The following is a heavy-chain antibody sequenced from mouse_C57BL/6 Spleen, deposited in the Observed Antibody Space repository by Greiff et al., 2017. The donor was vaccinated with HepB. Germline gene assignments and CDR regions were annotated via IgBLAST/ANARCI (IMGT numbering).Heavy chain of an antibody. J-gene: IGHJ3*01. CDR1: GFTFTDYY. Sequence: EVMLVESGGGLVQPGGSLSLSCAASGFTFTDYYMSWVRQPPGKALEWLGFIRNKANGYTTEYSASVKGRFTISRDNSQSILYLQMNALRAEDSATYYCARNYYGNTFAYWGQGTLVTVSA. V-gene: IGHV7-3*01. CDR2: IRNKANGYTT. D-gene: IGHD2-1*01. CDR3: ARNYYGNTFAY.